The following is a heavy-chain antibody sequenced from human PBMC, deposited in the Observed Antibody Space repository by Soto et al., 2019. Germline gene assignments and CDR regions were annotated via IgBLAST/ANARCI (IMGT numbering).Heavy chain of an antibody. CDR3: ARSGSYFHWFDP. Sequence: SETLSLTCTVPGGSISSYYWSWIRQPAGKGLEWIGRIYTSGSTNYNPSLKSRVTMSVDTSKNQFSLKLSSVTAADTAVYYCARSGSYFHWFDPWGQGTLVTVSS. CDR2: IYTSGST. D-gene: IGHD1-26*01. V-gene: IGHV4-4*07. CDR1: GGSISSYY. J-gene: IGHJ5*02.